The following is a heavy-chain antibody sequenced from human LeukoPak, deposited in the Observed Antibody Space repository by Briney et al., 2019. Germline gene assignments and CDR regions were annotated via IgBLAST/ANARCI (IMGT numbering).Heavy chain of an antibody. CDR1: GFTFSSFA. D-gene: IGHD6-19*01. J-gene: IGHJ4*02. V-gene: IGHV3-23*01. Sequence: PGGSLRLSCAASGFTFSSFAMNWVRQGPGKGLEWVSTMSGSGSRTYYADSVKGRFTISRDNSKNTLYLQMNSLRAEDTAIYYCAKWVAVAADTRDYFDYWGQGTLVTVPT. CDR3: AKWVAVAADTRDYFDY. CDR2: MSGSGSRT.